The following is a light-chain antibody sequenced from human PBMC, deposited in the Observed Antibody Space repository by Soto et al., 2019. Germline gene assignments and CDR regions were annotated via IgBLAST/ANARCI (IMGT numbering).Light chain of an antibody. J-gene: IGKJ1*01. CDR3: QQYGSSGT. V-gene: IGKV3-20*01. CDR1: QSVSNNY. CDR2: GAS. Sequence: EIVLTQSPGTLSLSPGERATLSFRASQSVSNNYLAWYQQKPGQAPRLLIYGASNRATGIPDRFSGSGPGTDFTLTISRLEPEDFAVYYCQQYGSSGTFGQGTKVDI.